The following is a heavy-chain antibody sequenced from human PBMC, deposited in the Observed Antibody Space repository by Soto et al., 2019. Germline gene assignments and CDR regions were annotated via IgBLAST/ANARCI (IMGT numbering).Heavy chain of an antibody. D-gene: IGHD3-16*01. CDR2: ISGSGIST. J-gene: IGHJ4*02. V-gene: IGHV3-23*01. CDR3: AKSAGSNAYYPNDY. Sequence: EVQLLESGGGLVQPGGSKRLSCAASGFTFSSYAMTWVRQAPGKGLEWVSSISGSGISTYYADSVKGRFTISRDNSKNTLYLQMNSLRAEDAAVYYCAKSAGSNAYYPNDYWGQGTVVTVSS. CDR1: GFTFSSYA.